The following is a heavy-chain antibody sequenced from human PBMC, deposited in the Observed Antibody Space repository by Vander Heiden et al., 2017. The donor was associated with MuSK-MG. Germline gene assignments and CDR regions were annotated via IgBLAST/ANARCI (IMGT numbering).Heavy chain of an antibody. CDR2: ISVIGST. D-gene: IGHD3-10*01. Sequence: QLQLQESGPGLVKPLETLSLNCAVSGGFISTSNHYWGWIRQTPGKGLEWIGSISVIGSTYYSPSLKGRVTLSLDASKNHFSMKLDSMTAADTAIYYCARHASWFNYWGQGTLVTVS. CDR1: GGFISTSNHY. CDR3: ARHASWFNY. V-gene: IGHV4-39*01. J-gene: IGHJ4*02.